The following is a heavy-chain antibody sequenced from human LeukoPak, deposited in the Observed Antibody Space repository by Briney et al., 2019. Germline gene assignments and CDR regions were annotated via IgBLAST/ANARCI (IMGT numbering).Heavy chain of an antibody. CDR1: GFTFSAYH. CDR3: ARVWQDYSGVDY. J-gene: IGHJ4*02. V-gene: IGHV3-48*02. D-gene: IGHD2-21*01. CDR2: ISTTGTTI. Sequence: GGSLRLSCAASGFTFSAYHINWVRQAPGKGLEWISYISTTGTTIHYADSVKGRFAISRDNAKSSLYLQMNSLRDEDTAVYYCARVWQDYSGVDYWGQGALVTVSS.